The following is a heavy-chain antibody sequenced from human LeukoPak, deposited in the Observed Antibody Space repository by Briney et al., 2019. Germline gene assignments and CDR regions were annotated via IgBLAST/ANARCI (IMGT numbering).Heavy chain of an antibody. J-gene: IGHJ2*01. V-gene: IGHV4-39*07. Sequence: PSESTYLTCIVSGESITIYYWGWIRQPPGKGLEWIGSIYYSGSTYYNPSLKSRVTISVDTSKNQFSLKLSSVTAADTAVYYCASLTLSSSNYWYFDLWGRGTLVTVSS. CDR3: ASLTLSSSNYWYFDL. CDR2: IYYSGST. CDR1: GESITIYY. D-gene: IGHD6-6*01.